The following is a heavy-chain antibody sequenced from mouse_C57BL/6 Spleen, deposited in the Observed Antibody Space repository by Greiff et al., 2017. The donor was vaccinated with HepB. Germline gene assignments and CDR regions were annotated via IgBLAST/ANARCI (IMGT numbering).Heavy chain of an antibody. Sequence: EVQVVESGGGLVKPGGSLKLSCAASGFTFSSYAMSWVRQTPEKRLEWVATISDGGSYTYYPDNVKGRFTISRDNAKNNLYLQMSHLKSEDTAMYYCARESPYDYDKGDYFDYWGQGTTLTVSS. CDR1: GFTFSSYA. D-gene: IGHD2-4*01. CDR3: ARESPYDYDKGDYFDY. V-gene: IGHV5-4*01. CDR2: ISDGGSYT. J-gene: IGHJ2*01.